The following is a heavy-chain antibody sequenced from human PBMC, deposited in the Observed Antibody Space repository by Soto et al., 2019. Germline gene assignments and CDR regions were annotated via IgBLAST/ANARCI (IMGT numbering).Heavy chain of an antibody. CDR2: IYYSGST. D-gene: IGHD1-1*01. CDR1: GASVSSGSHH. V-gene: IGHV4-61*01. Sequence: PADTLSLPWSVSGASVSSGSHHWIWIRQTPGKGLEWIGFIYYSGSTNYNPSLKSRVMMSVDTSKKQFSLKLRSVTAADTAVYYCVRDGTKTLRDWFDPWGQGISVTVSS. CDR3: VRDGTKTLRDWFDP. J-gene: IGHJ5*02.